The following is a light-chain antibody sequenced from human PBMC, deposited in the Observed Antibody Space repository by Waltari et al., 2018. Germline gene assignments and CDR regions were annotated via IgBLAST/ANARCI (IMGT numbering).Light chain of an antibody. CDR2: TDN. V-gene: IGLV1-44*01. CDR1: SSNIGRHG. CDR3: AAWDDSLNGRV. Sequence: QSVLTQPPSASGTPGQGVTVSCSGSSSNIGRHGVSWYQQVPGTAPKLLIHTDNQRPSGVPDRFSGSKSGTSASLAISGVQSEDEAHYYCAAWDDSLNGRVFGGGTKVTVL. J-gene: IGLJ3*02.